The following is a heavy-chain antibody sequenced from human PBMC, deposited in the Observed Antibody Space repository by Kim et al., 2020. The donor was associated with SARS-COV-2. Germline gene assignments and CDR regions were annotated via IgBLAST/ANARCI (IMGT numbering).Heavy chain of an antibody. CDR1: GFTFSSYA. CDR2: ISYDGSNK. V-gene: IGHV3-30-3*01. Sequence: GGSLRLSCAASGFTFSSYAMHWVRQAPDKGLEWVAVISYDGSNKYYADSVKGRFTISRDNSKNTLYLQMNSLRAEDTAVYYCASSAHYWYFDLWGRGTLV. CDR3: ASSAHYWYFDL. J-gene: IGHJ2*01.